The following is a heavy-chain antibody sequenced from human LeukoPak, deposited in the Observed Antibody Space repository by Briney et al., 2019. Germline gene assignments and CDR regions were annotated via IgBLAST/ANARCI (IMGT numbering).Heavy chain of an antibody. D-gene: IGHD5-12*01. CDR2: ISSSSSYI. Sequence: GGSLRLSCAASGFTFSSYSMNWVRQAPGKGLEWVSSISSSSSYIYYADSVKGRFTISRDNAKNSLYLQMNSLRAEDTAVYYCARVVATMPLVYYYMDVWGKGTTVTVSS. CDR3: ARVVATMPLVYYYMDV. J-gene: IGHJ6*03. V-gene: IGHV3-21*01. CDR1: GFTFSSYS.